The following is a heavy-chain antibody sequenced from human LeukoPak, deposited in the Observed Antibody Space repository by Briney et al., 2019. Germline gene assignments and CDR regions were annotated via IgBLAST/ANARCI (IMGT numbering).Heavy chain of an antibody. CDR3: ARDLRSYGVNSFDY. V-gene: IGHV1-2*02. CDR2: INPNSGGT. D-gene: IGHD4-17*01. Sequence: AASVKVSCKASGYTFTGYYIYWVRQAPGRGLEWMGWINPNSGGTNYAQKFQGRVTMTRDTSISTAYMELSRLRSDDTAVYYCARDLRSYGVNSFDYWGQGTLVTVSS. CDR1: GYTFTGYY. J-gene: IGHJ4*02.